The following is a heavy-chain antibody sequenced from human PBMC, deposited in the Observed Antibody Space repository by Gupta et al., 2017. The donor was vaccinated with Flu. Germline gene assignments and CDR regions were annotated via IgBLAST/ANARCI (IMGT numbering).Heavy chain of an antibody. J-gene: IGHJ4*02. CDR1: GFTFSSYG. CDR3: ARDEGADKDSYFDY. CDR2: IWYDGSNK. V-gene: IGHV3-33*01. Sequence: QVQLVESGGGVVQPGRSLRLSCAASGFTFSSYGMHWVRQAPGKGLEWVAVIWYDGSNKYYADSVKGRFTISRDNSKNTLYLQMKSLRAEDTAVYYCARDEGADKDSYFDYWGQGTLVTVSS. D-gene: IGHD1-26*01.